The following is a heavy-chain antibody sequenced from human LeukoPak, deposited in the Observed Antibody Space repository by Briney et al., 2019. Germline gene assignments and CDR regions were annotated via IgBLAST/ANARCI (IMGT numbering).Heavy chain of an antibody. J-gene: IGHJ4*02. D-gene: IGHD5-12*01. CDR3: ARGFRGYSCYDWYFDY. CDR2: THYSGST. V-gene: IGHV4-59*01. CDR1: GGSISSYL. Sequence: SETLSLICTVSGGSISSYLWNWIRQPPGKGLEWIGYTHYSGSTNYNPSLKSRVTMSLDTSKNQFSLKLSSVTAADTAVYYCARGFRGYSCYDWYFDYWGQGILVTVSS.